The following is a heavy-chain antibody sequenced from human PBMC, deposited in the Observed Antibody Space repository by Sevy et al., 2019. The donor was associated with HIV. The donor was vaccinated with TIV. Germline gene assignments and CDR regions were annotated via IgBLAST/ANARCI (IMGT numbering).Heavy chain of an antibody. J-gene: IGHJ6*02. CDR1: GFTFSNAW. CDR3: TTGYCSSTSCYPYYYYGMDV. D-gene: IGHD2-2*01. CDR2: IKSKTDGGTT. V-gene: IGHV3-15*01. Sequence: GGSLRLSCAASGFTFSNAWMSWVRQAPGKGLEWVGRIKSKTDGGTTDYAAPVKGRFTISRGDSKNRLYLQMNSLKTEDTAVYYCTTGYCSSTSCYPYYYYGMDVWGQGTTVTVSS.